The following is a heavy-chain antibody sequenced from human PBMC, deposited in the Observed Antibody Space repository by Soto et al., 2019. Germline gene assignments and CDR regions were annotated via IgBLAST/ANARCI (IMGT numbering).Heavy chain of an antibody. D-gene: IGHD3-10*01. CDR2: ITGRGDVS. CDR3: AKDRPNYYGSGWAYYKPGSDY. Sequence: EVQLRESGGGLVQPGGSLRLSCAASGFTFSIYAMSWVRQAPGKGLEWVSSITGRGDVSYSADSVKGRLTISRDNSKNSLYLQMNSLRVDDTAVYYCAKDRPNYYGSGWAYYKPGSDYWGQGTLVTVSS. V-gene: IGHV3-23*01. J-gene: IGHJ4*02. CDR1: GFTFSIYA.